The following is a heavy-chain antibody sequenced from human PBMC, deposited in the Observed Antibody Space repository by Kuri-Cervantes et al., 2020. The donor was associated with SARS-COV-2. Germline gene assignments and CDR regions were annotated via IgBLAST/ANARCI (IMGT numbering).Heavy chain of an antibody. CDR3: ARDHSSGLRY. CDR1: GITFSSYS. V-gene: IGHV3-21*01. CDR2: ISSSSSYI. Sequence: ASLKISCAASGITFSSYSMNWGRQAPGKGLEWVSSISSSSSYIYYPDSVQGLFTISRDNAENSLYLQMSSLCAEDTAVYYCARDHSSGLRYWGQGTLVTVSS. D-gene: IGHD6-19*01. J-gene: IGHJ4*02.